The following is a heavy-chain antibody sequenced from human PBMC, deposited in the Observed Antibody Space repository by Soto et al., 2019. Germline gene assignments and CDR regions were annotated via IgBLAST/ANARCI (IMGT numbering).Heavy chain of an antibody. CDR1: GFTFSSSW. D-gene: IGHD2-8*02. CDR2: INPEGSAE. J-gene: IGHJ4*02. V-gene: IGHV3-7*01. CDR3: ARHGVWCFDF. Sequence: EMQLVESGGALVQPGGSLRLSFAASGFTFSSSWMAWVRQAPGNGLEWVANINPEGSAEYYVDSVKGRFTISRDNAKNSLYLQMNSLRLEDTALYYCARHGVWCFDFWGQGTLVSISS.